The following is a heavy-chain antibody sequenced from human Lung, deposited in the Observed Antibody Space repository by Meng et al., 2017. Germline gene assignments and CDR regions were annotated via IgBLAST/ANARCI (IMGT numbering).Heavy chain of an antibody. CDR1: FNGMG. CDR3: AKYSYGLGAYLDY. J-gene: IGHJ4*02. Sequence: FNGMGMSWVGNVRGKGLEWVSDLSGGGLTTYYADSVKGRFDISRHNSKNTLYMQMNSLRVEDTALYYCAKYSYGLGAYLDYWGQGALVTVSS. CDR2: LSGGGLTT. V-gene: IGHV3-23*01. D-gene: IGHD3-10*01.